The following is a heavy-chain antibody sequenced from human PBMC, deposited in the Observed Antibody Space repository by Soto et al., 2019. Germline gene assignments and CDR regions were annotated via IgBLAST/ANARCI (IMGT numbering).Heavy chain of an antibody. CDR3: ARDQYPGIPIFGVVPEGGDP. CDR2: ISSSSSYI. V-gene: IGHV3-21*01. D-gene: IGHD3-3*01. Sequence: PGGSLRLSCAASGFTFSSYSMNWVRQAPGKGLEWVSSISSSSSYIYYADSVKGRFTISRDNAKNSLYLQMNSLRAEDTAVYYCARDQYPGIPIFGVVPEGGDPWGQGTLVTVSS. CDR1: GFTFSSYS. J-gene: IGHJ5*02.